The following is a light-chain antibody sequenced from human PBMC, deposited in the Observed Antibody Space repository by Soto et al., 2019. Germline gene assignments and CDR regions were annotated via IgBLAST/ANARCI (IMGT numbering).Light chain of an antibody. CDR1: QSISSY. CDR2: AAS. CDR3: QQSYTSRIT. J-gene: IGKJ5*01. V-gene: IGKV1-39*01. Sequence: DIQMTQSPSSLSASVGDRVTITCRASQSISSYLNWYQQKPGKAPKLLIFAASSLQSGVPSRFSGSGSGTDFTLTVSSLQPEDFATYYCQQSYTSRITFGLGTHWRL.